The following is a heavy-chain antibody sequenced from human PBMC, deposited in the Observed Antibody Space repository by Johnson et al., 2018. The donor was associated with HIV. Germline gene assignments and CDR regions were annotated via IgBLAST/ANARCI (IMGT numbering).Heavy chain of an antibody. V-gene: IGHV3-23*04. CDR3: ARDLTYYNFWSGYWGDAFDI. CDR1: GFTFSSYV. J-gene: IGHJ3*02. Sequence: VQLVESGGGLVQPGGSLRLSCAASGFTFSSYVMSWVRQAPGKGLEWVSSMTGGGGSPYYADSVKGRFTISRDNSKNTLYLQMNSLRAEDTAVYYCARDLTYYNFWSGYWGDAFDIWGQGTMVTVSS. CDR2: MTGGGGSP. D-gene: IGHD3-3*01.